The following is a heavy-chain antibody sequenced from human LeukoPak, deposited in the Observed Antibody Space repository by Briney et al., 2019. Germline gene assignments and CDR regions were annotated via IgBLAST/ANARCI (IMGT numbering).Heavy chain of an antibody. Sequence: SETLSLTCTVSGGSISSSSYYWGWIRQPPGKGLEWIGSIYYSGSTYYNPSLKSRVTISVDTSKNQFSLKLSSVTAADTAVYYCALSNYDILTSYWFDPWGQGTLVTVSS. V-gene: IGHV4-39*07. CDR2: IYYSGST. J-gene: IGHJ5*02. D-gene: IGHD3-9*01. CDR3: ALSNYDILTSYWFDP. CDR1: GGSISSSSYY.